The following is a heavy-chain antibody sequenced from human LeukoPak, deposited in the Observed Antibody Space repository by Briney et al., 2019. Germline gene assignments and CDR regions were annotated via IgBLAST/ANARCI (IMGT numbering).Heavy chain of an antibody. V-gene: IGHV3-74*01. CDR1: GFTFIRYW. D-gene: IGHD7-27*01. J-gene: IGHJ4*02. CDR2: ISTDVITT. Sequence: GGSLTLSCAASGFTFIRYWMHWVRQAPGKELVWVSRISTDVITTSYADSVNGRFTISRDNARNTLYLQLNSLRVDDTAVYYCVRDKTGWDDYWGQGTLVTVSS. CDR3: VRDKTGWDDY.